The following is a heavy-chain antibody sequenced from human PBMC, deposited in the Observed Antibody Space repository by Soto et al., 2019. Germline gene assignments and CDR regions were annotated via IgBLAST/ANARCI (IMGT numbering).Heavy chain of an antibody. Sequence: GGSLRLSCAASGFTFSSYWMRWVRQAPGKGLVWVSRINSDGSSTSYADSVKGRFTISRDNAKNTLYLQMNSLRAEDTAVYYCAREAFYYDFWSGYYQFDYWGQGTLVTVSS. CDR1: GFTFSSYW. CDR3: AREAFYYDFWSGYYQFDY. V-gene: IGHV3-74*01. CDR2: INSDGSST. J-gene: IGHJ4*02. D-gene: IGHD3-3*01.